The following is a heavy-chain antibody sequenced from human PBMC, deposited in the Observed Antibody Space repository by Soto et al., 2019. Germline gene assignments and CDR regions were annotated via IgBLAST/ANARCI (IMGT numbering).Heavy chain of an antibody. V-gene: IGHV4-39*01. CDR3: ACNFCGGYSHDFYYYGMDV. Sequence: SETLSLTCTVSGGSISSSSFHWGWIRQPPGKGLEWIGSIYYSGSTYYNPSLKSRVTISVDTSKNQFSLKLSSVTAADTAVYYSACNFCGGYSHDFYYYGMDVWGQGTTVTVSS. J-gene: IGHJ6*02. D-gene: IGHD3-3*01. CDR1: GGSISSSSFH. CDR2: IYYSGST.